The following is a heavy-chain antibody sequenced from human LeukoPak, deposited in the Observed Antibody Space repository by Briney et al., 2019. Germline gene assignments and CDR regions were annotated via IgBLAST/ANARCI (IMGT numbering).Heavy chain of an antibody. Sequence: GRSLRLSCVASGFTFTGHSMHWVRQAPGKGLEWVAVVGNDEKTKFYADSLKGRFTVSRDNSNNTVYLQMNSLRAEDTAVYYCARRAGAYSHPYDYWGQGTLVTVSS. J-gene: IGHJ4*02. CDR3: ARRAGAYSHPYDY. CDR2: VGNDEKTK. V-gene: IGHV3-30*04. D-gene: IGHD4/OR15-4a*01. CDR1: GFTFTGHS.